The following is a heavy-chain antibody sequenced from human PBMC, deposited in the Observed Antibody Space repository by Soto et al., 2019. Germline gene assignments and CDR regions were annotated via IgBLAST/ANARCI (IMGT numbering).Heavy chain of an antibody. V-gene: IGHV3-64*01. J-gene: IGHJ3*01. CDR1: GFTFSSSA. CDR3: ARRMDVWGAFDF. CDR2: ISSDGGNT. Sequence: EVQLVESGGDLVQPGGSLRLSCAASGFTFSSSAMHWVRQAPGKGLEYVSSISSDGGNTYYANSVKGRFTISRDNSKNSLYLQMGSRRAEDMSVYCCARRMDVWGAFDFLGQCTMVTVSS. D-gene: IGHD3-16*01.